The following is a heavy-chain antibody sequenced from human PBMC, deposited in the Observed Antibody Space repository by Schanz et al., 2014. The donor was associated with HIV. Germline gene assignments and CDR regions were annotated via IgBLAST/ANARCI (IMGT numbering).Heavy chain of an antibody. D-gene: IGHD4-17*01. CDR3: ARGGTTDYLDN. CDR2: ISYDGRNK. CDR1: XXXXXXXX. Sequence: VQLVESGGGLVKPGGSLRLSCAXXXXXXXXXXLHWVRQAPGKGLDWVAGISYDGRNKYYADSVKGRFTISRDNSKNTLYLQMNSLRAEDTALYYCARGGTTDYLDNWGQGTLVTVSS. V-gene: IGHV3-30*04. J-gene: IGHJ4*02.